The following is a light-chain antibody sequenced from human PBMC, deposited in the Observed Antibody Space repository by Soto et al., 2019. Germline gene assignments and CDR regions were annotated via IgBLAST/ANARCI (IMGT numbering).Light chain of an antibody. CDR3: QQRSNWPLT. Sequence: EIVLTQSPATLSLSPGERATLSCRASQSVGSYLAWFQQKAGQAPRLLIYDASNRATGIPARFSGSGSGTDFTRTISSLEREDFAIYYCQQRSNWPLTFGPGTKVDIK. CDR1: QSVGSY. V-gene: IGKV3-11*01. CDR2: DAS. J-gene: IGKJ3*01.